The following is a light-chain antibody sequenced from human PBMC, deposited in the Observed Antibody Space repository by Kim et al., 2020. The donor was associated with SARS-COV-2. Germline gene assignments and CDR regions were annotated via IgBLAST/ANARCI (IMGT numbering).Light chain of an antibody. J-gene: IGKJ1*01. V-gene: IGKV1-39*01. CDR1: QDISRY. Sequence: DIQMTQSPSSLSASVGDRVTITCRASQDISRYLNWYQQKPGKAPKLLIYTASSLQSGVPSRFTGSGSDTDFTLTISSLQPEDFATYYCQHTYSASRTFGQGTKVDIK. CDR2: TAS. CDR3: QHTYSASRT.